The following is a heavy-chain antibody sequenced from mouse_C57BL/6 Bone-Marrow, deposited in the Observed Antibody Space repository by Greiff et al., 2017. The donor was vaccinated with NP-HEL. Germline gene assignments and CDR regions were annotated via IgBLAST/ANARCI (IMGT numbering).Heavy chain of an antibody. V-gene: IGHV5-17*01. CDR3: ARKFYYGSSYTWYFDV. Sequence: EVKVEESGGGLVKPGGSLKLSCAASGFTFSDYGMHWVRQAPEKGLEWVAYISSGSSTIYYADTVKGRFTISRDNAKNTLFLQMTSLRSEDTAMYYCARKFYYGSSYTWYFDVWGTGTTVTVSS. J-gene: IGHJ1*03. D-gene: IGHD1-1*01. CDR1: GFTFSDYG. CDR2: ISSGSSTI.